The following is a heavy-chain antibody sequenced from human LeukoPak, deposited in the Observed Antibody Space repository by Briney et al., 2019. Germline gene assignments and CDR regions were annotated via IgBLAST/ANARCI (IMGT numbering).Heavy chain of an antibody. Sequence: SQTLSLTCAVSGGSISSGGYSWSWIRQPPGKGLEWIGYIYHSGSTYYNPSLKSRVTISVDRSKNQFSLKLSSVTAADTAVYYCASSSSWSEFDPWGREPWSPSPQ. CDR1: GGSISSGGYS. CDR3: ASSSSWSEFDP. V-gene: IGHV4-30-2*01. J-gene: IGHJ5*02. D-gene: IGHD6-13*01. CDR2: IYHSGST.